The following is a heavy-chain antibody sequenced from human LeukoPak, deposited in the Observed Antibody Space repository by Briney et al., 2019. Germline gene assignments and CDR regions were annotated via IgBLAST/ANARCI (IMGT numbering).Heavy chain of an antibody. Sequence: GGSLRLSCAASGLTFSSYAMSWVRQAPGKGLEWVSAISGSGGSTYYADSVKGRFTISRDNSKNTLYLQMNSLRAEDTAVYYCAKRSGSYRNYYYYGMDVWGQGTTVTVSS. J-gene: IGHJ6*02. D-gene: IGHD1-26*01. CDR2: ISGSGGST. V-gene: IGHV3-23*01. CDR1: GLTFSSYA. CDR3: AKRSGSYRNYYYYGMDV.